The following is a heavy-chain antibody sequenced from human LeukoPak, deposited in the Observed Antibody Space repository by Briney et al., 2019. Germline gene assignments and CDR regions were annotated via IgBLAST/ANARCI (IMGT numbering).Heavy chain of an antibody. Sequence: SETLSLTCTVSGGSIRSSYYYWGWIRQPPGKGLEWIGSIYDSGSTYYNPSLKSRVTISVDTSKNQFSLKLSSVTAADTAVYYCANSANYGGNSGYFDCWGQGTLVTVSS. V-gene: IGHV4-39*01. J-gene: IGHJ4*02. CDR3: ANSANYGGNSGYFDC. CDR2: IYDSGST. D-gene: IGHD4-23*01. CDR1: GGSIRSSYYY.